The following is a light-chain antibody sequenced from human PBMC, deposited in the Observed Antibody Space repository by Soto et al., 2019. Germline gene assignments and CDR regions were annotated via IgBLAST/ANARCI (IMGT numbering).Light chain of an antibody. CDR1: QSISNN. CDR3: QQYDNWPPT. Sequence: EIVMTQSQATLSVSPGERATLSCRASQSISNNLAWYRRKPGQAPSLLIFAASTRATGIPARFSGSGSGTDFTLTISSLRSEDFAVYYCQQYDNWPPTFGQGAKVEIK. J-gene: IGKJ1*01. V-gene: IGKV3-15*01. CDR2: AAS.